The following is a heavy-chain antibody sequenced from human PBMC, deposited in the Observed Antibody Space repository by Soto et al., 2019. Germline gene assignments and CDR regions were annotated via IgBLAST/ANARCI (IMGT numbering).Heavy chain of an antibody. CDR2: IWYDGSNK. Sequence: QVQLVESGGGVVQPGRSLRLSCAASGFTFSSYGMHWVRQAPGKGLEWVAVIWYDGSNKYYADSVKGRFTISRDNSKNTLYLLMNSLGAEDTAVYYCARASRDGYNLDYWGQGTLVTVSS. D-gene: IGHD5-12*01. J-gene: IGHJ4*02. V-gene: IGHV3-33*01. CDR1: GFTFSSYG. CDR3: ARASRDGYNLDY.